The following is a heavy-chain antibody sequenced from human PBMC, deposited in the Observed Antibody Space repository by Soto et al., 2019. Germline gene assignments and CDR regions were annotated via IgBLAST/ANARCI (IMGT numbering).Heavy chain of an antibody. V-gene: IGHV3-66*01. Sequence: GGSLRLSCAASGFTVSSNYMSWVRQAPGKGLEWVSVIYSGGSTYYADSVKGRFTISRDNSKNTLYLQMNSLRAEDTAVYYCARGIAARPYYYYYGMDVWGQGTTVTVSS. J-gene: IGHJ6*02. CDR2: IYSGGST. CDR3: ARGIAARPYYYYYGMDV. D-gene: IGHD6-6*01. CDR1: GFTVSSNY.